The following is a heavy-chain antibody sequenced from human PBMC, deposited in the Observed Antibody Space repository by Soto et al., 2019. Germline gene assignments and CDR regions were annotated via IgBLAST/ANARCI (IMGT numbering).Heavy chain of an antibody. J-gene: IGHJ4*02. CDR2: IYYSGST. Sequence: SETLSLTCTVSGGSISSYYWSWIRQPPGKGLEWIGYIYYSGSTNYNPSLKSRVTISVDTSKNQFSLKLSSVTAADTAVYYCARDTIAAHDFDYWGQGTLVTVSS. CDR1: GGSISSYY. D-gene: IGHD6-6*01. V-gene: IGHV4-59*01. CDR3: ARDTIAAHDFDY.